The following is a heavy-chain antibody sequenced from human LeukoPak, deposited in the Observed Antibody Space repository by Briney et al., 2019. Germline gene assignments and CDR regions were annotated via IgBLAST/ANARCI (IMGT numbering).Heavy chain of an antibody. V-gene: IGHV4-39*01. Sequence: KPSETLSLTCTVSGGSITTSSYYWGWIRQPPGKGLEHIGSISYSGNTYYNPSLKSRVTISVDTSKNQFSLRLSSVTAADTAVYYCARLHGTSSILDYWGQGTLVTVSS. CDR1: GGSITTSSYY. D-gene: IGHD6-6*01. J-gene: IGHJ4*02. CDR2: ISYSGNT. CDR3: ARLHGTSSILDY.